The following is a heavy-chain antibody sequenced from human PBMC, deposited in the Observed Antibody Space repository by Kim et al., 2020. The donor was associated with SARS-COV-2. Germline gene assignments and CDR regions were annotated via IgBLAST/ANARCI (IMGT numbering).Heavy chain of an antibody. CDR1: GFTFGDYA. CDR3: TRRGPYYDSSEEGY. J-gene: IGHJ4*02. Sequence: GGSLRLSCTASGFTFGDYAMSWVRQAPGKGLEWVGFIRSKAYGGTTEYAASVKGRFTISRDDSKSIAYLQMNSLKTEDTAVYYCTRRGPYYDSSEEGYWGQGTLVTVSS. V-gene: IGHV3-49*04. D-gene: IGHD3-22*01. CDR2: IRSKAYGGTT.